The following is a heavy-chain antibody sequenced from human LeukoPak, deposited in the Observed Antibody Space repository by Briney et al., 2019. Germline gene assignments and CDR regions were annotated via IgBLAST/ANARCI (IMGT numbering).Heavy chain of an antibody. J-gene: IGHJ4*02. CDR1: GYTFTSYG. D-gene: IGHD6-19*01. Sequence: ASVKVSCKASGYTFTSYGISWVRQAPGQGLEWMGIINLSGGSTSYAQKFQGRVTMTRDTSTSTVYMELSSLRSEDTAVYYCARAHSIAVAGTRIMGYWGQGTLATVSS. CDR2: INLSGGST. V-gene: IGHV1-46*01. CDR3: ARAHSIAVAGTRIMGY.